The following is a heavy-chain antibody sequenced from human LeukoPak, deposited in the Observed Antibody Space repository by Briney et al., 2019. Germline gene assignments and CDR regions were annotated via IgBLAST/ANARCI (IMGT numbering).Heavy chain of an antibody. J-gene: IGHJ3*02. CDR1: GFTFSSYS. CDR3: ARGLIHYYDSSGYYPRAFDI. V-gene: IGHV3-21*01. D-gene: IGHD3-22*01. CDR2: ISSSSSYI. Sequence: GGSLRLSCAASGFTFSSYSMNWVRQAPGKGLEWASSISSSSSYIYYADSVKGRFTISRDNAKNSLYLQMNSLRAEDTAVYYCARGLIHYYDSSGYYPRAFDIWGQGTMVTVSS.